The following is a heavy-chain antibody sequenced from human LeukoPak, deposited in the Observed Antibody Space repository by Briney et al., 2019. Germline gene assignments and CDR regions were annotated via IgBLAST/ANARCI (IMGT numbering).Heavy chain of an antibody. CDR1: GYSFTSYW. Sequence: GESLKISCEGSGYSFTSYWIGWVRPLPGKGLEWMGIIYPGDSDTRYSPSFQGQVTISADKSISTAYLQWSSLKASDTAMYYCARRVYGSGSSNYYYYMDVWGKGTTVTVSS. D-gene: IGHD3-10*01. CDR3: ARRVYGSGSSNYYYYMDV. J-gene: IGHJ6*03. CDR2: IYPGDSDT. V-gene: IGHV5-51*01.